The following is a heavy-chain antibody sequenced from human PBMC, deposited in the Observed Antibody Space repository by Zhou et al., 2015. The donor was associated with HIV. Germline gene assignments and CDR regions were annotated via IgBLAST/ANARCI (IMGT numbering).Heavy chain of an antibody. J-gene: IGHJ6*02. Sequence: QVQLVQSGAEVKKPGSSVKVSCKASGGTFSSYTISWVRQAPGQGLEWMGRIIPILGIANYAQKFQGRVTITADKSTSTAYMELSSLRSEDTAVYYCARDLLVGATTTGGVAYYYYGMDVWGQGTTVTVSS. CDR3: ARDLLVGATTTGGVAYYYYGMDV. D-gene: IGHD1-26*01. CDR2: IIPILGIA. V-gene: IGHV1-69*08. CDR1: GGTFSSYT.